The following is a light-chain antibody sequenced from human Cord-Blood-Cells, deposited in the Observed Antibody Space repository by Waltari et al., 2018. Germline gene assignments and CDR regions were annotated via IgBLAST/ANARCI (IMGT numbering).Light chain of an antibody. V-gene: IGKV3-11*01. J-gene: IGKJ4*01. CDR3: QQRSNWPPVLT. CDR2: DAS. CDR1: QSVSSY. Sequence: IVFTQSPHTLSFSTGERATLSCSASQSVSSYLAWYQQKPGQAPRLLIYDASNRATGIPARFSGSGSGTDFTLTISSLEPEDFAVYYCQQRSNWPPVLTFGGGTKVEIK.